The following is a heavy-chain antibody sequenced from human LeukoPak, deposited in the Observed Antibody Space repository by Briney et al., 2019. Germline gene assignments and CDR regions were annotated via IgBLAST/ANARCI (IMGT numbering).Heavy chain of an antibody. CDR2: ISGGGGST. D-gene: IGHD3-22*01. CDR1: GFTFSSYA. V-gene: IGHV3-23*01. J-gene: IGHJ4*02. Sequence: GRSLRLSCAASGFTFSSYAMSWVRQAPGKGLEWVSAISGGGGSTYYADSVKGRFTISRDNSKNTLYLQMNSLRAEDTAVYYCAKGIVVVITTFDYWGQGTLVAVSS. CDR3: AKGIVVVITTFDY.